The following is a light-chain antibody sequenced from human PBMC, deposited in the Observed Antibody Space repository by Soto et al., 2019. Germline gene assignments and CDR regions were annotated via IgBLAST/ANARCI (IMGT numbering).Light chain of an antibody. CDR1: SSDVGSYNL. CDR2: EGS. Sequence: QSVLTQPASVSGSPGQSITISRTGTSSDVGSYNLVSWYQQHPGKVPQLMIYEGSKRPSGVSNRFSGSKSGNTASLTISGLQAEDEADYYCCSYARGSTYVFGTGTKVTVL. V-gene: IGLV2-23*01. J-gene: IGLJ1*01. CDR3: CSYARGSTYV.